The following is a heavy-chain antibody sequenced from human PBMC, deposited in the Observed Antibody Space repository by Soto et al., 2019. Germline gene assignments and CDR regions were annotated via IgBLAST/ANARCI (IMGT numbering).Heavy chain of an antibody. J-gene: IGHJ4*02. CDR3: ARGGSGYSVARFEY. V-gene: IGHV6-1*01. D-gene: IGHD2-15*01. CDR2: TYFRSKWYN. Sequence: PSQTLSLTCGISGDSVSSNGAAWNWIRQSPSRGLEWLGRTYFRSKWYNDYAISVKSRMTINADTSKNQFSLQLNSVTAEDTAVYYCARGGSGYSVARFEYCGQGTLVTVSS. CDR1: GDSVSSNGAA.